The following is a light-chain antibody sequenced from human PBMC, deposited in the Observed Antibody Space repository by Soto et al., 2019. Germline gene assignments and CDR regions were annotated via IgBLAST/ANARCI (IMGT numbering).Light chain of an antibody. CDR1: SSNIGSNT. J-gene: IGLJ1*01. V-gene: IGLV1-44*01. CDR3: AAWDDTLNGYV. Sequence: QSVLPQPPSASGTPGQRVTISCSGSSSNIGSNTVNWYQQLSGTAPKLLIYSNDQRPSGVPDRFSGSKSGTSASLAISGLQSEDEADYYCAAWDDTLNGYVFGAGTKVTVL. CDR2: SND.